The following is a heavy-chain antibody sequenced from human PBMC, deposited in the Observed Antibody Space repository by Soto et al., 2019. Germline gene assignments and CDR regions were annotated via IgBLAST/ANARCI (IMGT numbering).Heavy chain of an antibody. CDR2: IKDGGST. CDR1: GGSLTGYY. CDR3: ARGQEGIVATH. V-gene: IGHV4-34*01. J-gene: IGHJ4*02. D-gene: IGHD5-12*01. Sequence: QVQLQQWGAGLLKPSETLSLTCAVNGGSLTGYYWSWIRQPPGKGLEWIGEIKDGGSTNYSPSLGGRVTIPADASKHQFSLRLNSVTAADTAVSFCARGQEGIVATHWDQGTLVTVSS.